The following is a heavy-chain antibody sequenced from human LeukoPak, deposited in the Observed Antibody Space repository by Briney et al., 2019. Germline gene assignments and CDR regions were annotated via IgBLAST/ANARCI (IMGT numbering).Heavy chain of an antibody. CDR3: ARQFITGAIEVWFDP. CDR1: GGSISSYY. CDR2: IYTSGST. J-gene: IGHJ5*02. Sequence: PSETLSLTCTVSGGSISSYYWSWIRHPPGKGLESIGYIYTSGSTNYNPSLKSRVTISVDTSKNQFSLKLSSVTAADTAVYYCARQFITGAIEVWFDPWGQGTLVTVSS. D-gene: IGHD1-20*01. V-gene: IGHV4-4*09.